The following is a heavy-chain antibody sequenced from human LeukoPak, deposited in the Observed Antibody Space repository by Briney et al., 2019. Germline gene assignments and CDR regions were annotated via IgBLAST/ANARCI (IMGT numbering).Heavy chain of an antibody. Sequence: GGSLRLSCAASGFTFSNYWMHWVRQVPGKGLVWVSRIYNDGSSTSYADSVKGRFTISRDNSKNTLYLQMNSLRVGDTAVYYCAKSFGYSRSWFDNWGQGTLVTVSS. CDR2: IYNDGSST. CDR3: AKSFGYSRSWFDN. J-gene: IGHJ4*02. V-gene: IGHV3-74*01. CDR1: GFTFSNYW. D-gene: IGHD6-13*01.